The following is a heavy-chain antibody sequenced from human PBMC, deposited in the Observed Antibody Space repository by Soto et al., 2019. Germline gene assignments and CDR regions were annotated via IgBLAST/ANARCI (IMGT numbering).Heavy chain of an antibody. CDR2: MSYDGSNE. D-gene: IGHD1-26*01. CDR3: AKDGSHNLDY. J-gene: IGHJ4*02. CDR1: GFTFSHYA. Sequence: QVQLVESGGGVVQPGRALRLSCAASGFTFSHYAMHWVRQAPGKGLEWVALMSYDGSNEYYADCVKGRFTISRDNSKKTLYLKMNNLKAEDTAVYYSAKDGSHNLDYWGQGTLVTVSS. V-gene: IGHV3-30*18.